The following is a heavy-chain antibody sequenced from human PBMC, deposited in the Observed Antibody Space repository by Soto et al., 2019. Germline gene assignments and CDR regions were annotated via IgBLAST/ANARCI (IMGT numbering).Heavy chain of an antibody. J-gene: IGHJ4*02. D-gene: IGHD1-26*01. CDR2: ISGSGGST. CDR3: AKDLGRGSSHFDY. V-gene: IGHV3-23*01. CDR1: GFTFSSYA. Sequence: EVPLLESGGGLVQPGGSLRLSCAASGFTFSSYAMSWVRQAPGKGLEWVSAISGSGGSTYYADSVKGRFTISRDNSKNTLYLQMNSLRAEDTAVYYCAKDLGRGSSHFDYWGQGTLVTVSS.